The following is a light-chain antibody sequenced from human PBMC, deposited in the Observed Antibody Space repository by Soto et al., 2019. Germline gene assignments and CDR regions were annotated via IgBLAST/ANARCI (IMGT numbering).Light chain of an antibody. Sequence: IQVTQSPSSLSASVGDRVTITCRASQGITSYLAWYQQKPGKAPKLLIYAASALQTGVSSRFSGSGYGTEFALTISNLQPEDFATYFCQQLYSYPLTFGGGTTGEF. V-gene: IGKV1-9*01. CDR2: AAS. CDR3: QQLYSYPLT. CDR1: QGITSY. J-gene: IGKJ4*01.